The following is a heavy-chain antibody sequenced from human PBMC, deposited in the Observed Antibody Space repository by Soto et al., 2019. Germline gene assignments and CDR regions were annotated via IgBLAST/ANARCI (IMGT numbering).Heavy chain of an antibody. Sequence: QVQLQESGPGLVKPSQTLSLTCTVSGGSISSGGYYWSWIRQHPGKGLEWIGYIYYSGSTYYNPSLKSRVTISVDTSKNQFALKLSSVTAADTAVYYCARSSTSANYFDYWGQGTLVTVSS. D-gene: IGHD2-2*01. CDR3: ARSSTSANYFDY. CDR2: IYYSGST. CDR1: GGSISSGGYY. V-gene: IGHV4-31*03. J-gene: IGHJ4*02.